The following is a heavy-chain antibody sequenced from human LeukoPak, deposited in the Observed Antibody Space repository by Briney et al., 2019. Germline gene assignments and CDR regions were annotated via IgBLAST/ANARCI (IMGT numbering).Heavy chain of an antibody. J-gene: IGHJ4*02. CDR1: GFTFSTYG. Sequence: PGGSLRLSCTASGFTFSTYGMHWVRQAPGKGLEWVTLISYDGSTKYYSDSVKGRFTSSRDNSKNTLYLQMNSLRAEDTAVYYCAKQLLWFGELSHFDYWGQGTRVTVSS. CDR2: ISYDGSTK. CDR3: AKQLLWFGELSHFDY. V-gene: IGHV3-30*18. D-gene: IGHD3-10*01.